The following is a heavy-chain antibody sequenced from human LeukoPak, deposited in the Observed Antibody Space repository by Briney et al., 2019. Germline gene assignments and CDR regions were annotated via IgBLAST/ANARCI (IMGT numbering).Heavy chain of an antibody. CDR1: GYTFTGYY. J-gene: IGHJ4*02. V-gene: IGHV1-2*02. D-gene: IGHD6-19*01. CDR2: INPNNGGT. Sequence: ASVKVSCKASGYTFTGYYMHWVRQAPGQGLEWMGWINPNNGGTNYAQKFQGRVTITTDESTSTAYMELSSLRSEDTAVYYCASSYSSGRVDYWGQGTLVTVSS. CDR3: ASSYSSGRVDY.